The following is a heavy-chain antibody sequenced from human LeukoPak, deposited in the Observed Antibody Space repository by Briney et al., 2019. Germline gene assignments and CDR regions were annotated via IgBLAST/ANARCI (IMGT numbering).Heavy chain of an antibody. CDR1: GGSISSSSYY. V-gene: IGHV4-39*01. D-gene: IGHD2-2*01. CDR2: IYYSGTT. CDR3: ARAQIVVVPAAQFDY. Sequence: SETLSLTCTVSGGSISSSSYYWGWIRQPPGKGLEWIGTIYYSGTTYYNPSLKSRVTISVDTSKNQFSLKLSSVTAADTAVYYCARAQIVVVPAAQFDYWGQGTLVTVSS. J-gene: IGHJ4*02.